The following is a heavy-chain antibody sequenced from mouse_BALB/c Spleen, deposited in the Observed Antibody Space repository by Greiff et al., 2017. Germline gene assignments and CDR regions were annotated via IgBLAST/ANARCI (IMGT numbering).Heavy chain of an antibody. Sequence: EVMLVESGPSLVKPSQTLSLTCSVTGDSITSGYWNWIRKFPGNKLEYMGYISYSGSTYYNPSLKSRISITRDTSKNQYYLQLNSVTTEDTATYYCARSPPLTTVVATGYWYFDVWGAGTTVTVSS. CDR3: ARSPPLTTVVATGYWYFDV. J-gene: IGHJ1*01. D-gene: IGHD1-1*01. CDR2: ISYSGST. CDR1: GDSITSGY. V-gene: IGHV3-8*02.